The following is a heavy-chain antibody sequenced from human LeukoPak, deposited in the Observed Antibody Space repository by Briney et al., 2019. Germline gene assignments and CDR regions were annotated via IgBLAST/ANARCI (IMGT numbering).Heavy chain of an antibody. CDR1: GYSFTSYW. Sequence: GESLKISCKGSGYSFTSYWIAWVRQMPGKGLEWMGIIYPGASDTTYSPSFQGQVTISADKSISTAYLQWSSLKASDTAMYYCARLFAVAGSYYFDYWGQGTLVTVSS. CDR2: IYPGASDT. V-gene: IGHV5-51*01. CDR3: ARLFAVAGSYYFDY. D-gene: IGHD6-19*01. J-gene: IGHJ4*02.